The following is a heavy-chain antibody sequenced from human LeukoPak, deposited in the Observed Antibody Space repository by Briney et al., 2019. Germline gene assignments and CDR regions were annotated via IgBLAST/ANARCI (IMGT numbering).Heavy chain of an antibody. V-gene: IGHV3-66*01. CDR2: IYSCGST. Sequence: PGDSLTLSCAASGFTVGRNWMHLVGHAPGKGLEVVSFIYSCGSTKYADSVKGRFTISRDNYKTPLYLQIPSLRAEDTAAYYSARVYVYFNMAFDYWGQGTVVTVSS. D-gene: IGHD2-8*01. CDR1: GFTVGRNW. CDR3: ARVYVYFNMAFDY. J-gene: IGHJ4*02.